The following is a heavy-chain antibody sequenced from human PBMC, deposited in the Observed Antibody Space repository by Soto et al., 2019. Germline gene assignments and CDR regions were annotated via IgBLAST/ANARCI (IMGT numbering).Heavy chain of an antibody. CDR1: GGSFSGYY. Sequence: WETLSLTCAVYGGSFSGYYWSWIRQPPGKGLEWIGEINHSGSTNYNPSLKSRVTISVDTSKNQFSLKLSSVTAADTAVYYCARFRGRSDYWGQGTLVTVSS. CDR2: INHSGST. CDR3: ARFRGRSDY. J-gene: IGHJ4*02. V-gene: IGHV4-34*01. D-gene: IGHD5-12*01.